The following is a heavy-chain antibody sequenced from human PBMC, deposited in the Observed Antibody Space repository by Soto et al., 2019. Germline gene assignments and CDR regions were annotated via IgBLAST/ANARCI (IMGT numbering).Heavy chain of an antibody. CDR2: ISWKSDNI. V-gene: IGHV3-9*01. CDR3: AKDMGKLGFDC. CDR1: GFTFDYYS. J-gene: IGHJ4*02. D-gene: IGHD7-27*01. Sequence: GGSLIISCGASGFTFDYYSVHWVRQAPGKGLEWVSGISWKSDNIGYADSVKGRFTISRDNAKNSLYLQMNSLRAEDTALYYCAKDMGKLGFDCWGQGTQVTVSS.